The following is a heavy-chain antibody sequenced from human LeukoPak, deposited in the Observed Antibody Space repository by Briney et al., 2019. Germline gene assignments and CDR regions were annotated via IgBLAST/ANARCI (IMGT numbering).Heavy chain of an antibody. CDR2: IYSGGYT. CDR3: EKSTSGLGTYDIAGDY. Sequence: GGSLRLSCAASGFTVSSNYMSWVRQAPGKGLEWVSVIYSGGYTYYADAVKGRFTISRDNSKNTLYLQMNTLRAEDTTVYYCEKSTSGLGTYDIAGDYWGQGTLVTVSS. J-gene: IGHJ4*02. V-gene: IGHV3-66*01. CDR1: GFTVSSNY. D-gene: IGHD3-10*01.